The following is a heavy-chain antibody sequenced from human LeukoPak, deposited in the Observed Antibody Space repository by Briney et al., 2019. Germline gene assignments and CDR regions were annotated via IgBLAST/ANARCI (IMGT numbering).Heavy chain of an antibody. D-gene: IGHD4-17*01. J-gene: IGHJ4*02. CDR3: ATGYGDSPFDY. CDR2: INPSGGST. Sequence: ASVKVSCKASGYTFTSYYMHWVRQAPGQGLEWMGIINPSGGSTSYAQKFQGRVTMARDTSTSTVYMELSSLRSEGTAVYYCATGYGDSPFDYWGQGTLVTVSS. V-gene: IGHV1-46*01. CDR1: GYTFTSYY.